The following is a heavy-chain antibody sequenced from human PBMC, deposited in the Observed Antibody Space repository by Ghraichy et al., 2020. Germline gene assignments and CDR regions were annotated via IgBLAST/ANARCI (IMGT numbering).Heavy chain of an antibody. J-gene: IGHJ1*01. CDR3: AKDVGRGGGSCFHH. Sequence: GGSLRLSCAASGFTFSSYAMSWVRQAPGKGLEWVSAISGSGGNTYYADSVKGRFTFSRDNSKNTLYLQMNSLRAEDTAVYYCAKDVGRGGGSCFHHWGQGTRVNVAS. CDR2: ISGSGGNT. V-gene: IGHV3-23*01. D-gene: IGHD2-15*01. CDR1: GFTFSSYA.